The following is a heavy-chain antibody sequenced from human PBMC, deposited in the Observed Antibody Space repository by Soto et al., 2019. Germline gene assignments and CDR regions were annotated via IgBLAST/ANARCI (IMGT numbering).Heavy chain of an antibody. CDR2: ISYDGSNK. CDR3: AKVWYSSSWAETTEFDY. Sequence: GGSLSLSCAASGVPFSSYFMHWVRQAPGKGLEWVAVISYDGSNKYYADSVKGRFTISRDNSKNTLYLQMNSLRAEDTAVYYCAKVWYSSSWAETTEFDYWGQGTLVTVSS. J-gene: IGHJ4*02. V-gene: IGHV3-30*18. D-gene: IGHD6-13*01. CDR1: GVPFSSYF.